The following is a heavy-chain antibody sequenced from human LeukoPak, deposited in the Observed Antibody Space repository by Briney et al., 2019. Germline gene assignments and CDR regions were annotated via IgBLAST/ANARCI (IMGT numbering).Heavy chain of an antibody. CDR2: IYYSGST. V-gene: IGHV4-39*07. J-gene: IGHJ4*02. CDR1: GGSISSSSYY. CDR3: ARVRGRVVIDY. Sequence: SETLSLTCTVSGGSISSSSYYWGWIRQPPGKGLEWIGSIYYSGSTYYNPSLKSRVTISVDTSKNQFSLKLSSVTAADTAVYYCARVRGRVVIDYWGQGTLVTVSS. D-gene: IGHD2-2*01.